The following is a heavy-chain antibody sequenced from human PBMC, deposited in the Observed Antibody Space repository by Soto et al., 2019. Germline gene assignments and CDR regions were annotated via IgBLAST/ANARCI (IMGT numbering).Heavy chain of an antibody. CDR2: INPSGGST. Sequence: QVQLVQSGAEVKKPGASVKVSCKASGYTFTSYYMHWVRQAPGQGLEWMGIINPSGGSTSYAQKFQGRVTMTRDTSTSTVYMELSSLRSEDTAVYYCARDSRQTTGVDSSSWYWFDPWGQGTLVTVSS. V-gene: IGHV1-46*01. CDR1: GYTFTSYY. D-gene: IGHD6-13*01. J-gene: IGHJ5*02. CDR3: ARDSRQTTGVDSSSWYWFDP.